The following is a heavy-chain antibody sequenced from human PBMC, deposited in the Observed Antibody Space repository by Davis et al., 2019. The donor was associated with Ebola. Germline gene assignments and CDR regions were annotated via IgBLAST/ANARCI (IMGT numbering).Heavy chain of an antibody. CDR2: IYYSGST. CDR1: GGSISSYY. D-gene: IGHD3-9*01. Sequence: SETLSLTCTVSGGSISSYYWSWIRQPPGKGLEWIGYIYYSGSTNYNPSLKSRVTISVDTSKNQFSLKLSSVTAADTAVYYCARYRSEILRYFDWLLPPWYFDLWGRGTLVTVSS. J-gene: IGHJ2*01. CDR3: ARYRSEILRYFDWLLPPWYFDL. V-gene: IGHV4-59*01.